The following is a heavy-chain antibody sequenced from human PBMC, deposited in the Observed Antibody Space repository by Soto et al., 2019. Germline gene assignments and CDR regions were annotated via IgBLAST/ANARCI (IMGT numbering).Heavy chain of an antibody. D-gene: IGHD5-18*01. CDR2: ISSSSSTI. V-gene: IGHV3-48*02. J-gene: IGHJ4*02. Sequence: EVQLVESGGGLVQPGGSLRLSCAASGFTFSSYSMNWVRQAPGKGLEWVSYISSSSSTIYYADSVKGRFTISRDNAKNSLYLQMNGLRDEDTAVYYCARGANSYGYTSYFDYGGQGTLVTVSS. CDR3: ARGANSYGYTSYFDY. CDR1: GFTFSSYS.